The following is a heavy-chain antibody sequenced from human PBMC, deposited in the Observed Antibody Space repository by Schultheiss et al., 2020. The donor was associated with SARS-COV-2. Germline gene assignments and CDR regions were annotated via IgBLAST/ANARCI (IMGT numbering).Heavy chain of an antibody. J-gene: IGHJ4*02. CDR3: ARVARGGRGLDY. D-gene: IGHD2-15*01. Sequence: GESLKISCEASGFIFGDYHMSWIRQAPGKGLVWVSRINSDGSSTSYADSVKGRFTISRDNAKNTLYLQMNSLRAEDTAVYYCARVARGGRGLDYWGQGTLVTVSS. CDR1: GFIFGDYH. V-gene: IGHV3-74*01. CDR2: INSDGSST.